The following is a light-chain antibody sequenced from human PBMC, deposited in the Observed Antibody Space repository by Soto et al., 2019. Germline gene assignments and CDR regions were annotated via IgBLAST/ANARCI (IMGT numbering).Light chain of an antibody. CDR2: WAS. CDR1: QSVLYSSNNKND. Sequence: DIVMTQSPDSLAVSLGERATINCKSSQSVLYSSNNKNDLAWYQQKPGQPPKLLIYWASTRESGVPDRFSGRESGTDFTLTISSLQAEDVAGYYCQQYYSTPYTFGQGNKLEIK. CDR3: QQYYSTPYT. V-gene: IGKV4-1*01. J-gene: IGKJ2*01.